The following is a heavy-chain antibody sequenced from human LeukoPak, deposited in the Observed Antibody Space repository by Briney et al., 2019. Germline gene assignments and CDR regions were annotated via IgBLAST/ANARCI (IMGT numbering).Heavy chain of an antibody. J-gene: IGHJ4*02. D-gene: IGHD6-19*01. CDR1: GFTFSDYY. Sequence: PGGSLRLSCAASGFTFSDYYMSWIRQAPGKGLEWVSYISTSGTTIHYTDSVKGRFTISRDNAKNSLYLQMNSLRAEDTAVYYCARWEGVAEGQGLDYWGQGTLVTVSS. CDR3: ARWEGVAEGQGLDY. V-gene: IGHV3-11*01. CDR2: ISTSGTTI.